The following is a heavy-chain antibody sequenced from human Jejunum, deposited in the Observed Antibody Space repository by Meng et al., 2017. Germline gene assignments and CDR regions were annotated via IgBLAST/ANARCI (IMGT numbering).Heavy chain of an antibody. V-gene: IGHV3-7*01. D-gene: IGHD3-10*02. CDR2: VNQDGSDK. Sequence: GGSLRLSCAASGFTFSSYWMTWVRQAPGKGLEWVALVNQDGSDKYYVDSVKGRFTISRDNAKNSLYLQMNSLRAEDTAVYYCAYSNFRDSDYWGQGTLVTVSS. CDR3: AYSNFRDSDY. J-gene: IGHJ4*02. CDR1: GFTFSSYW.